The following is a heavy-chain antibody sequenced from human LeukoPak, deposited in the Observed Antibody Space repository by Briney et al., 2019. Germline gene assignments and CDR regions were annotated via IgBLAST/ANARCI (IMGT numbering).Heavy chain of an antibody. CDR3: ARQYSNPYYHYMDV. V-gene: IGHV3-33*01. D-gene: IGHD2/OR15-2a*01. CDR2: VWYDGNDK. Sequence: GGSLRLSCAASGFTFSSYGMHWVRQAPGKGLEWVAVVWYDGNDKYYAHSVQGRFTISRDNSRYTLYLQMSSLRAEDTAVYFCARQYSNPYYHYMDVWGKGTTVTVSS. CDR1: GFTFSSYG. J-gene: IGHJ6*03.